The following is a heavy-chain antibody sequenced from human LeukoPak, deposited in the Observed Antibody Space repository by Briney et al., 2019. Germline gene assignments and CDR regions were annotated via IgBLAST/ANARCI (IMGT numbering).Heavy chain of an antibody. V-gene: IGHV3-30*02. CDR1: GFTFSHYG. J-gene: IGHJ3*02. D-gene: IGHD6-19*01. CDR2: TRYDGSYK. Sequence: QPGGSLRLSCAASGFTFSHYGMHWVRQAPGKGLEWVTFTRYDGSYKYYADSVKGRFSISRDNSKNTLFLQMNSLRAEDTAVYYCAKDYHNSGWYAHDGLDIWGQGTMVTVSS. CDR3: AKDYHNSGWYAHDGLDI.